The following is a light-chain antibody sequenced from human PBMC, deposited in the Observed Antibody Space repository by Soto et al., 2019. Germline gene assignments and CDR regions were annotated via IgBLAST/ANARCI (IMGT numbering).Light chain of an antibody. CDR1: QTISTW. V-gene: IGKV1-5*01. CDR3: QHYKMYSPWT. CDR2: DAS. Sequence: IHVTQSPPTLSGSVGDRVTMACRASQTISTWMAWYQQKPGKAPKLLVYDASTLQSGVASRFSGSGSGTEFTLIISGLQPDDSATYYCQHYKMYSPWTFGQGTKV. J-gene: IGKJ1*01.